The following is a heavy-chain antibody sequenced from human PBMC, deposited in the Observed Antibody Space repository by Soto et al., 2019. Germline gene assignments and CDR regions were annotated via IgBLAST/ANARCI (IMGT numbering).Heavy chain of an antibody. CDR3: AKVERVGAHQAYYYYYYGMDV. V-gene: IGHV3-23*01. CDR2: ISGSGGST. D-gene: IGHD1-26*01. Sequence: PGGSLRLSCAASGFTFSSYAMSCVRQAPGKGLEWVSAISGSGGSTYYADSVNGRFTISRDNTKNTLYLQMNSLRAEDTAVYYCAKVERVGAHQAYYYYYYGMDVGGQGTTVTVSS. CDR1: GFTFSSYA. J-gene: IGHJ6*02.